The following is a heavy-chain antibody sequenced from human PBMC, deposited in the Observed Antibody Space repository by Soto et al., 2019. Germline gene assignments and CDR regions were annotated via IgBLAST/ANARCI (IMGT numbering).Heavy chain of an antibody. Sequence: EVQLVESGGGLVQPGGSLRLSCIVSGFRISSYWMSWVRQAPGKGLEWVANLMQDGSEKQYVDSVEGRFTISRDNARNSLYLQMNGLRAEDTAVYYCGRGHSAPDYWGQGTLVTVSS. CDR3: GRGHSAPDY. V-gene: IGHV3-7*01. J-gene: IGHJ4*02. CDR1: GFRISSYW. CDR2: LMQDGSEK.